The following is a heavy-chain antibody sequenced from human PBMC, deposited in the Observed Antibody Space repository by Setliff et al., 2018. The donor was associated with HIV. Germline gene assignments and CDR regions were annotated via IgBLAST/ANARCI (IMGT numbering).Heavy chain of an antibody. V-gene: IGHV3-49*04. CDR1: GFTFRNYG. J-gene: IGHJ6*03. Sequence: GGSLRLSCAASGFTFRNYGMHWVRQAPGKGLEWVGLIRSKVYGETTEYAASVQGRFTISREDSKAIAYLQMNSLKAEDTAVYYCSRFRITIFGGPDYYMDVWGKGTSVTVSS. CDR2: IRSKVYGETT. CDR3: SRFRITIFGGPDYYMDV. D-gene: IGHD3-3*01.